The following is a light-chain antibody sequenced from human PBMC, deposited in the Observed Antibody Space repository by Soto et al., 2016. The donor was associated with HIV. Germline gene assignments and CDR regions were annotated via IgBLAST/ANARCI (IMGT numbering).Light chain of an antibody. V-gene: IGLV3-27*01. CDR3: YSAADNNVV. Sequence: SYELTQPSSVSVFPGQTVKITCSGDVLAKTFARWFQQKPGQAPILVIYKDIYRSSGIPERFSGSNSGTTVTLTIRGAQVDDEADYYCYSAADNNVVFGGGTKGDRP. CDR1: VLAKTF. J-gene: IGLJ2*01. CDR2: KDI.